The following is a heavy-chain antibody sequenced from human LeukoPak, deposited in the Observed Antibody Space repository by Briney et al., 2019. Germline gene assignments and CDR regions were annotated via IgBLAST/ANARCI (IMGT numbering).Heavy chain of an antibody. Sequence: ASVKVSCKASGYTFTSYAMHWVRQAPGQRLKWMGWINAGNGNTKYSQKFQGRVTITRDTSASTAYMELSSLRSEDTAVYYCARGYCSGGSCYSRGRGNSELDYWGQGTLVTVSS. D-gene: IGHD2-15*01. CDR2: INAGNGNT. J-gene: IGHJ4*02. CDR1: GYTFTSYA. CDR3: ARGYCSGGSCYSRGRGNSELDY. V-gene: IGHV1-3*01.